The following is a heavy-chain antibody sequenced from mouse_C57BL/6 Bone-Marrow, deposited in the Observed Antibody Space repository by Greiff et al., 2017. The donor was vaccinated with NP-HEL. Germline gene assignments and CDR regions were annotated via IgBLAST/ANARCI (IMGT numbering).Heavy chain of an antibody. CDR3: AKGGIYGSSHWYFDV. Sequence: VQLQQSGPGLVAPSQSLSITCTVSGFSLTSYGVDWVRQPPGKGLEWLGVIWGGGSTNYNSAPMSRLSISKDNSKSQVFLKMNSLQTDDTAMYDCAKGGIYGSSHWYFDVWGTGTTVTVSS. D-gene: IGHD1-1*01. V-gene: IGHV2-9*01. CDR1: GFSLTSYG. CDR2: IWGGGST. J-gene: IGHJ1*03.